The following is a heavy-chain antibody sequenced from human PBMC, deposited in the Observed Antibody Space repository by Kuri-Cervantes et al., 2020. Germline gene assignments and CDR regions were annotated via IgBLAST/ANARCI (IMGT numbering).Heavy chain of an antibody. J-gene: IGHJ3*02. Sequence: SLKISSAASGFTFDDYAMHWVRHAPGKGLEWVSGISWNSGIIGYADSVNGRFTISRDNAKNSLYLQMNSLRAEDTALYYCAKDNGVGQWLVVGFDIWGQGTMVTVSS. V-gene: IGHV3-9*01. CDR2: ISWNSGII. CDR3: AKDNGVGQWLVVGFDI. CDR1: GFTFDDYA. D-gene: IGHD6-19*01.